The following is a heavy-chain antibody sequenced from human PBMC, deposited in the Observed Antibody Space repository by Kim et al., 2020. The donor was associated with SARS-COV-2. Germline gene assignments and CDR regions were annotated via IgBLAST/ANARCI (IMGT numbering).Heavy chain of an antibody. CDR1: GFSFRSFA. J-gene: IGHJ4*02. CDR2: ITINGDT. V-gene: IGHV3-23*01. CDR3: AKRYGSGTAFDY. D-gene: IGHD3-10*01. Sequence: GGSLRLSCLASGFSFRSFALGWVRQVPGKGLDWVSLITINGDTYYTDSVRGRFTISRDNSANTLYLQMNSLSPGDTAVYYCAKRYGSGTAFDYWGQGTLV.